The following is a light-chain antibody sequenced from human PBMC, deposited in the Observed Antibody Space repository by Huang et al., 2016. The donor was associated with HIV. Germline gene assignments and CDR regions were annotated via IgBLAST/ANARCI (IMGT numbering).Light chain of an antibody. V-gene: IGKV3-15*01. J-gene: IGKJ2*01. CDR1: QSINGN. CDR2: GAS. CDR3: QQYNDWPRT. Sequence: EIVMTQSPGTLSVSPGEGATLSCRASQSINGNLAWYQQKPGQAPSLLIYGASTRATVVRARFSGSGSGAVFTLTISSLQSEDFAFYYCQQYNDWPRTFGQGTRLEIK.